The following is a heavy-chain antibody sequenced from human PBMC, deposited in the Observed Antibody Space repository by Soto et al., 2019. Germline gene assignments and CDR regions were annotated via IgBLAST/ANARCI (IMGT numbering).Heavy chain of an antibody. Sequence: VQLVESGGGVVQPGRSLRLSCAASGFTFSSYGMHWVRQAPGKGLEWVAVISYDGSNKYYADSVKGRFTISRDNSKNTLYLQMNSLRAEDTAVYYCAKPGGQLLDYYYYGMDVWGQGTTVTVSS. V-gene: IGHV3-30*18. J-gene: IGHJ6*02. CDR2: ISYDGSNK. CDR1: GFTFSSYG. D-gene: IGHD2-2*01. CDR3: AKPGGQLLDYYYYGMDV.